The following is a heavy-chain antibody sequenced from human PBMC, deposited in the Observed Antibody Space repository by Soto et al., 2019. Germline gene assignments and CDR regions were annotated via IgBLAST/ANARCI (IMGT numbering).Heavy chain of an antibody. CDR3: AADATAWQQMVPSDY. D-gene: IGHD2-8*01. CDR1: GFTFTSSA. V-gene: IGHV1-58*01. CDR2: IAVGSSYT. Sequence: QMQLEQSGPEVKKPGTSVKVSCKASGFTFTSSAFQWVRQARGQRLEWIGWIAVGSSYTNYAQRFQDRVTLTRDMSTATTYMELSRLTSEDTAIYYCAADATAWQQMVPSDYWGQGTLVTVSS. J-gene: IGHJ4*02.